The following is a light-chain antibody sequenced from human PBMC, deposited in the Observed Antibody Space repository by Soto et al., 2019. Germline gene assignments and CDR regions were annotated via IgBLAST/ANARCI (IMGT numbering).Light chain of an antibody. Sequence: EIVLTQSPGTLSLSPGERATLSCRASQSVSTRYFAWYQQKPGQAPRLLIYGASSRATGIPDRFSGSGSATDFTLTISRLEPEEFAVYYCQQYGSSPTTFGQGTKLDIK. CDR1: QSVSTRY. CDR3: QQYGSSPTT. J-gene: IGKJ2*01. CDR2: GAS. V-gene: IGKV3-20*01.